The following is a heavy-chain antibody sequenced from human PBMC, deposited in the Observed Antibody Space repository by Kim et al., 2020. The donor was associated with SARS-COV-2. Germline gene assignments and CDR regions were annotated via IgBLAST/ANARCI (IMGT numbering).Heavy chain of an antibody. J-gene: IGHJ4*02. D-gene: IGHD3-10*01. Sequence: ASVKVSYKASGYTFTSYYMHWVRQAPGQGLEWMGIINPSGGSTSYAQKFQGRVTMTRDTSTSTVYMELSSLRSEDTAVYYCARVRSSMVRGVITEYYFDYWGQGTLVTVSS. CDR2: INPSGGST. CDR1: GYTFTSYY. CDR3: ARVRSSMVRGVITEYYFDY. V-gene: IGHV1-46*01.